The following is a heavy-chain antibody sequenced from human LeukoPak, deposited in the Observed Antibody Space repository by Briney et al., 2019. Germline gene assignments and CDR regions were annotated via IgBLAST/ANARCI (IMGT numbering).Heavy chain of an antibody. J-gene: IGHJ4*02. CDR3: ARDTPYQPLHNVY. D-gene: IGHD2-2*01. V-gene: IGHV1-18*01. Sequence: GASVKVSCKASGYTFTNYGISWVRQAPGQGLEWMGWISAYNGNTVYAQKVQGRVTMTTDTSTSTAYMELRSLRSDDTAVYYCARDTPYQPLHNVYWGQGTLVTVSS. CDR2: ISAYNGNT. CDR1: GYTFTNYG.